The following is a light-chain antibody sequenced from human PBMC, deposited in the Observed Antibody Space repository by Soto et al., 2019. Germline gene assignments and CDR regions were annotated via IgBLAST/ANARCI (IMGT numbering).Light chain of an antibody. CDR3: QQCYKAPLT. CDR2: ATS. CDR1: QRVSNN. Sequence: IVRTQSPCTLSVSPGERATLSCRASQRVSNNLAWYQQKPGQAPRLLIFATSTRATGVAARFSGSGSGTEFTLTILSLQSDDFAVFYCQQCYKAPLTFGGGTKVE. V-gene: IGKV3D-15*01. J-gene: IGKJ4*01.